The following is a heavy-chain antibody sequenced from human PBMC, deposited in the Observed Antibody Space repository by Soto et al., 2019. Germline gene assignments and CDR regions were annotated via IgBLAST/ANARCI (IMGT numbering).Heavy chain of an antibody. V-gene: IGHV3-48*03. CDR1: GFTFSSYE. CDR2: ISGSDDTK. CDR3: ARDQGGYKYGDFDY. J-gene: IGHJ4*02. Sequence: GGSLRLSCAASGFTFSSYEMNWVRQAPGKGLEWISYISGSDDTKYYADSVKGRFTISRDNPKNSLYLQMNSLRAEDTAVYYCARDQGGYKYGDFDYWGQGILVTVSS. D-gene: IGHD5-18*01.